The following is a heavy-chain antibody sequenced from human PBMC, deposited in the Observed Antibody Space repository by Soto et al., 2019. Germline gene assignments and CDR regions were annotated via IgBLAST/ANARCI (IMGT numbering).Heavy chain of an antibody. CDR1: GFTFSSYC. CDR3: AREVGFLEWLSRLGAFDI. J-gene: IGHJ3*02. V-gene: IGHV3-7*01. CDR2: IKQDGSEK. D-gene: IGHD3-3*02. Sequence: EVQLVESGGGLVQPGGSLRLSCAASGFTFSSYCMSWVRQAPGKGLEWVANIKQDGSEKYYVDSVKGRFTSSRDNAKNSLYLQMTSLRAGDTAVYYCAREVGFLEWLSRLGAFDIWGQGTMVTVSS.